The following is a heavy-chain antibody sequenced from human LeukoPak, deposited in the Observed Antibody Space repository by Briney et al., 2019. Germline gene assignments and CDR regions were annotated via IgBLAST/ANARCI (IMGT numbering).Heavy chain of an antibody. J-gene: IGHJ6*02. CDR1: GGTFSSYA. D-gene: IGHD3-9*01. CDR2: IIPILGIA. CDR3: AREGRYYDILTGYYPNYYYGMDV. Sequence: SVKVSCKASGGTFSSYAISWVRQAPGQGLEWMGRIIPILGIANYAQKFQGRVTITADKSTSTAYMELSSLKSEDTAVYYCAREGRYYDILTGYYPNYYYGMDVWGQGTTVTVSS. V-gene: IGHV1-69*04.